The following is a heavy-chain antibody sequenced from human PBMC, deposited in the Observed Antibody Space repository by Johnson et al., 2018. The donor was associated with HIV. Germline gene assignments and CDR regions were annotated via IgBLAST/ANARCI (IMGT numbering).Heavy chain of an antibody. CDR3: ARDRGVFWNNDYKGDAFDI. D-gene: IGHD3-3*01. V-gene: IGHV3-74*01. CDR1: RFTFSSYW. J-gene: IGHJ3*02. Sequence: VELVESGGGVVQPGRSLRLSCAASRFTFSSYWMHWVRQVPGKGLVWVSGISWNSGTIGYADSVKGRFTVSRDNSKNTLYLQMNSLRAEDTAVYYCARDRGVFWNNDYKGDAFDIWGQGTVVTVSS. CDR2: ISWNSGTI.